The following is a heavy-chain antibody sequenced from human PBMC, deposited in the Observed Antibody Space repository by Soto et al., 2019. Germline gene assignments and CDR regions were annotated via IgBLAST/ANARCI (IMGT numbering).Heavy chain of an antibody. CDR2: ISYDGSNK. CDR1: GFTFSSYG. Sequence: QVQLVESGGGVVQPGRSLRLSCAASGFTFSSYGMHWVRQAPGKGLEWVAVISYDGSNKYYADSVKGRFTISRDNSKNTLYLRMNSLRAEDTAVYYCAKEYSSSWVPVQYNWFDPWGQGTLVTVSS. D-gene: IGHD6-13*01. CDR3: AKEYSSSWVPVQYNWFDP. J-gene: IGHJ5*02. V-gene: IGHV3-30*18.